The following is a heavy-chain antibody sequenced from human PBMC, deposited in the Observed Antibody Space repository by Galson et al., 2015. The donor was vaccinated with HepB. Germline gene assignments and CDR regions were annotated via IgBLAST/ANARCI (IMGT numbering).Heavy chain of an antibody. J-gene: IGHJ4*02. Sequence: SLRLSCAASGFTFSSYAMSWVRQAPGKGLEWVSAISGSGGSTYYADSVKGRFTISRDNSKNTLYLQMNSLRAEDTAIYFCARDVTLTSGYYDFDSWGQGAL. CDR1: GFTFSSYA. D-gene: IGHD3-22*01. V-gene: IGHV3-23*01. CDR2: ISGSGGST. CDR3: ARDVTLTSGYYDFDS.